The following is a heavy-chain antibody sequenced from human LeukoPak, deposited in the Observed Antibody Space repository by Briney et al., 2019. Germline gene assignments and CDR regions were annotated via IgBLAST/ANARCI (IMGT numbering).Heavy chain of an antibody. V-gene: IGHV1-8*03. CDR2: MNPNSGNT. CDR1: GYTFTSYD. J-gene: IGHJ3*02. CDR3: ARGLRYCSSTSCPELDDAFDI. Sequence: ASVKVACKAYGYTFTSYDINWVRQATGQGLEWMGWMNPNSGNTGYAKKFQGSVTITRNTSISTAYMELSSLRSEDTAVYYCARGLRYCSSTSCPELDDAFDIWGQGTIVTVSS. D-gene: IGHD2-2*01.